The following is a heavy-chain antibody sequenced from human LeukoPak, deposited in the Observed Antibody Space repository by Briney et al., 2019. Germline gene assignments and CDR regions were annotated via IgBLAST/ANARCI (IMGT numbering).Heavy chain of an antibody. Sequence: SETLSLTCTVSGGSISSYYWSWIRQPPGKGLEWIGYIYYSGSTNYNPSLKSRVTISVDTSKNQFSLKLSSVTAADTAVYYCARVVGYCSSTSCADYYYYYGMDVWGQGTTVTVSS. CDR2: IYYSGST. D-gene: IGHD2-2*01. CDR1: GGSISSYY. CDR3: ARVVGYCSSTSCADYYYYYGMDV. V-gene: IGHV4-59*01. J-gene: IGHJ6*02.